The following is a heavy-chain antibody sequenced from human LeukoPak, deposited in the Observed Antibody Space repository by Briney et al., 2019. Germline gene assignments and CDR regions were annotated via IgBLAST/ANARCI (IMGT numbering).Heavy chain of an antibody. J-gene: IGHJ4*02. Sequence: GESLKISCKGSGYSFTSYWIGWVRQMPGKGLEWMGTIYPGDSDTRYSPSFQGQVTISADKSISTAYLQWSSLKASDTAMYYCARHSPNVCSSTSCLPDYWGQGTLVTVSS. CDR2: IYPGDSDT. CDR3: ARHSPNVCSSTSCLPDY. CDR1: GYSFTSYW. D-gene: IGHD2-2*01. V-gene: IGHV5-51*01.